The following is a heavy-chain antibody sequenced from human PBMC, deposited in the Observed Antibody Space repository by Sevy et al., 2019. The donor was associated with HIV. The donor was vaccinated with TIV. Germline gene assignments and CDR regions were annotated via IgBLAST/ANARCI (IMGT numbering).Heavy chain of an antibody. J-gene: IGHJ3*02. Sequence: GGSLRLSCAASGFTFSSYWMSWVRQAPGKGLEWVANIKQDGSEKYYVDSVKGRFTTSRDNAKNSLYLQMNSLRAEDTAVYYCAREGRSTMIVVVTSGAFDIWGQGTMVTVSS. CDR1: GFTFSSYW. CDR2: IKQDGSEK. V-gene: IGHV3-7*03. CDR3: AREGRSTMIVVVTSGAFDI. D-gene: IGHD3-22*01.